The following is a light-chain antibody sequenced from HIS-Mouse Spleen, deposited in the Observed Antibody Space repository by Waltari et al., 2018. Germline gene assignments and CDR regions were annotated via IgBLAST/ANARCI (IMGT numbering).Light chain of an antibody. V-gene: IGLV2-14*03. J-gene: IGLJ3*02. CDR1: SSDVGGYNY. CDR2: DVS. Sequence: QSALTQPASVSGSPGQSITISCTGTSSDVGGYNYVSWYQQHPGKAPKLVIYDVSNRPSGVSNRFYGSKSGNTASLTISGLQAEDEADYYCSSYTSSSTWVFGGGTKLTVL. CDR3: SSYTSSSTWV.